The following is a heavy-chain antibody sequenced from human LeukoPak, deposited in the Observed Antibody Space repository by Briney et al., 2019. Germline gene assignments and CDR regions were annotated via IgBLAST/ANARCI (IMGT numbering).Heavy chain of an antibody. Sequence: SETLSLTCAVYGGSFSGYYWSWIRQPPGKGLEWIGEINHSGSTNYNPSLKSRVTISVDTSKNQFSLKLSSVTAADTAVYYCARAHRLWSQYYYYYYGMDAWGQGTTVTVSS. CDR3: ARAHRLWSQYYYYYYGMDA. V-gene: IGHV4-34*01. D-gene: IGHD5-18*01. CDR2: INHSGST. CDR1: GGSFSGYY. J-gene: IGHJ6*02.